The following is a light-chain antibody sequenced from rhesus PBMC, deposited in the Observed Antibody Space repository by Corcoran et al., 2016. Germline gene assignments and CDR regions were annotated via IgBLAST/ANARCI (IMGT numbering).Light chain of an antibody. V-gene: IGKV2-78*01. J-gene: IGKJ4*01. CDR1: QSLLHSNGYTY. CDR2: LGS. Sequence: DIVMTQTPLSLPVTPGEPASISCRSSQSLLHSNGYTYLFCYLQKPGQSPQLLIYLGSNRASGVPDSVSGSGSGTDFTMKISRVEAEDVGVYYCLQDIQLPLTFGGGTKVEIK. CDR3: LQDIQLPLT.